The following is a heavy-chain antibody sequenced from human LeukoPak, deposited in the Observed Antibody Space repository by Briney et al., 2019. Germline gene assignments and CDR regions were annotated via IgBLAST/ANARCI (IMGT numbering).Heavy chain of an antibody. CDR1: GFTFSTYG. D-gene: IGHD5-24*01. V-gene: IGHV3-30*18. J-gene: IGHJ4*02. CDR2: ISYDGSNK. CDR3: ANDLEEMATIREDY. Sequence: PGGSLRLSCAASGFTFSTYGMHWVRQAPGKGLEWVAVISYDGSNKYYADSVKGRFTISRDNSKNTLYLQMNSLRAEDTAVYYCANDLEEMATIREDYWGQGTLVTVSS.